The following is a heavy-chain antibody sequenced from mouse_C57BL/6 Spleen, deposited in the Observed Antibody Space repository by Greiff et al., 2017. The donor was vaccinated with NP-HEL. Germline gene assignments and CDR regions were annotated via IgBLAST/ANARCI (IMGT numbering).Heavy chain of an antibody. J-gene: IGHJ2*01. V-gene: IGHV5-6*02. D-gene: IGHD1-1*01. CDR3: AREGTTVSFDD. CDR2: ISSGGSYT. CDR1: GFTFSSYG. Sequence: EVKLVESGGDLVKPGGSLKLSCAASGFTFSSYGMSWVRQTPDKRLEWVATISSGGSYTYYPDSVKGRFTISRDNAKNTLYLQMSSLKSEDTAMYYCAREGTTVSFDDWGQGTTLTVSS.